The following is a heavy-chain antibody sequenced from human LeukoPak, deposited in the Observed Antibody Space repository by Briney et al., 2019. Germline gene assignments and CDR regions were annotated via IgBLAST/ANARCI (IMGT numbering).Heavy chain of an antibody. J-gene: IGHJ4*02. Sequence: SETLSLTCAVYGGSFSGYYWSWIRQPPGKGPEWIGEINHSGSTNYNPSLKSRVTISVDTSKNQFSLKLSSVTAADTAVYYCARGRGYTYFVWGQGTLVTVSS. D-gene: IGHD5-18*01. V-gene: IGHV4-34*01. CDR2: INHSGST. CDR3: ARGRGYTYFV. CDR1: GGSFSGYY.